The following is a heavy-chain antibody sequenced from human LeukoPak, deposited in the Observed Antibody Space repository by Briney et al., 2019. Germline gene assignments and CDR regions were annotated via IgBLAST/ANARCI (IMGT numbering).Heavy chain of an antibody. CDR3: AREIIAAAGTYFDY. V-gene: IGHV3-33*01. CDR1: GFTFSSYG. Sequence: VDLGGSLRLSCAASGFTFSSYGMHWVRQAPGKGLEWVAVIWYDGSNKYYADSVKGRFTISRDNSKNTLYLQMNSLRAEDTAVYYCAREIIAAAGTYFDYWGQGTLVTVSS. CDR2: IWYDGSNK. J-gene: IGHJ4*02. D-gene: IGHD6-13*01.